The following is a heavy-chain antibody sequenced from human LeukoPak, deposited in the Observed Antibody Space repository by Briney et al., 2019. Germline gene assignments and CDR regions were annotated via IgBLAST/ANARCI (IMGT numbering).Heavy chain of an antibody. CDR2: IYTSGST. Sequence: SETLSLTCTVSGGSISSYYWSWIRQPPGKGLEWIGYIYTSGSTNYNPSLKSRVTISVDTSKNQFSLKLSSVTAADTAVYYCASMEGSSWSFDYWGQGTLVTVSS. D-gene: IGHD6-13*01. V-gene: IGHV4-4*09. CDR1: GGSISSYY. J-gene: IGHJ4*02. CDR3: ASMEGSSWSFDY.